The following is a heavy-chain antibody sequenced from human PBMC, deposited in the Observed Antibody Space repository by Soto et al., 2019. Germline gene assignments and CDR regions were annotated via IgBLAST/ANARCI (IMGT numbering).Heavy chain of an antibody. V-gene: IGHV1-69*13. CDR2: IIPIFGTA. CDR1: GCTFSSYA. Sequence: SVKVSCKASGCTFSSYAISWVRQAPGQGLEWMGGIIPIFGTANYAQKFQGRVTITADESTSTAYMEMSSLRSEDTAVYYCARDPEGKRTRGWLDPWGQGPQVNVXS. CDR3: ARDPEGKRTRGWLDP. J-gene: IGHJ5*02. D-gene: IGHD3-10*01.